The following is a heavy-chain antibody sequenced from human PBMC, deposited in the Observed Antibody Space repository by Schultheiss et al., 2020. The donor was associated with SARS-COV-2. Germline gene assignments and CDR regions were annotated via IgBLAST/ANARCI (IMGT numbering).Heavy chain of an antibody. CDR3: AKDFLGYCSSTSCLFQH. CDR1: GYTFTSYG. Sequence: ASVKVSCKASGYTFTSYGISWVRQAPGQGLEWMGWISAYNGNTNYAQKLQGRVTMTTDTSTSTAYMELRSLRSDDTAVYYCAKDFLGYCSSTSCLFQHWGQGTLVTVSS. D-gene: IGHD2-2*01. CDR2: ISAYNGNT. J-gene: IGHJ1*01. V-gene: IGHV1-18*01.